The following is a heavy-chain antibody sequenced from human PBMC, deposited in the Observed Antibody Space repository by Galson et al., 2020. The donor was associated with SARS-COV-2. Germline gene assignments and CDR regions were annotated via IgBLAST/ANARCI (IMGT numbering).Heavy chain of an antibody. Sequence: GGSLRLSCAASGFTFSSYAMSWVRQAPGKGLEWVSAISGSGGSTYYADSVKGRFTISRDNSKNTLYLQMNSLRAEDTAVYYCASNYPGIVVVPAAPIAARRTPRYYYMDVWGKGTTVTVSS. D-gene: IGHD2-2*01. CDR2: ISGSGGST. CDR1: GFTFSSYA. J-gene: IGHJ6*03. V-gene: IGHV3-23*01. CDR3: ASNYPGIVVVPAAPIAARRTPRYYYMDV.